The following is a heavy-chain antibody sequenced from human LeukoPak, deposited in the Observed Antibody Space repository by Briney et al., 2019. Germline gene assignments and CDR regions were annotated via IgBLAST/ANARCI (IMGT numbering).Heavy chain of an antibody. D-gene: IGHD1-26*01. CDR1: GGSFSGYY. J-gene: IGHJ6*03. CDR3: ARGCSGSYYDVLGYYYYYYMDV. V-gene: IGHV4-34*01. CDR2: INHSGST. Sequence: SETLSLTCAVYGGSFSGYYWSWIRQPPGKGLEWIGEINHSGSTNYNPSLKSRVTISVDTSKNQFSLKLRSVTAADTAVYYCARGCSGSYYDVLGYYYYYYMDVWGKGTTVTVSS.